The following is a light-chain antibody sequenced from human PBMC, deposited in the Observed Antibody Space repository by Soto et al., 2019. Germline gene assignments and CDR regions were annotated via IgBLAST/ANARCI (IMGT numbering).Light chain of an antibody. Sequence: IVLTQSPGTLSLSPGERATLSCRAGQSVSSSSLAWYQQNPGQAPRLLIYEASSRATGIPDRFSGSGSGTDFTLTISRLEPEDFAVYYCQQYRTFGQGTQVDI. CDR1: QSVSSSS. V-gene: IGKV3-20*01. CDR3: QQYRT. CDR2: EAS. J-gene: IGKJ1*01.